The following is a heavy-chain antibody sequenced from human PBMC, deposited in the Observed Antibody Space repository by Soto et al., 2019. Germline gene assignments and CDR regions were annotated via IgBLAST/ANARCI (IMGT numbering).Heavy chain of an antibody. J-gene: IGHJ6*03. Sequence: EVQLLESGGGLVQPGESLTLSCAASGFTFSTYAMSWVRQAPGKGLEWVSSISTSSTTYYTDAVTGRFSISRDNSKNTVILQMTSLRGDDTAIYYCAKNYHMDVWGKGTTVSVSS. CDR1: GFTFSTYA. CDR2: ISTSSTT. V-gene: IGHV3-23*05. CDR3: AKNYHMDV.